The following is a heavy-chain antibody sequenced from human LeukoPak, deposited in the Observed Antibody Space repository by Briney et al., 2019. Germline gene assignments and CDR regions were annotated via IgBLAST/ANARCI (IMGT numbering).Heavy chain of an antibody. Sequence: GGSLRLSCAASGFTFSSYEVNWVRQAPGKGLEWVSYVSSSGSSIYYADSVKGRFTISRDNAKNSLYLQMNSLRAEDTAVYYCARETTGFDYWGQGTLVTVSS. V-gene: IGHV3-48*03. J-gene: IGHJ4*02. CDR1: GFTFSSYE. CDR3: ARETTGFDY. D-gene: IGHD4-11*01. CDR2: VSSSGSSI.